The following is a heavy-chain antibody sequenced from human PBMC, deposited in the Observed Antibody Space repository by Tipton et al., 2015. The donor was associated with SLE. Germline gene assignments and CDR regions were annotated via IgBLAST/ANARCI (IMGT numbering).Heavy chain of an antibody. CDR2: IYYSGST. CDR3: ARGGASVLIRNCYFDY. Sequence: TLSLTCTVSGGSISSSNYYWGWIRQPPGKGLEWIGSIYYSGSTYYNPSLKSRVSISVDTPKNQFFLNLHSVTAADTAVYYCARGGASVLIRNCYFDYWGQGSLVTVSS. D-gene: IGHD2-8*01. V-gene: IGHV4-39*07. CDR1: GGSISSSNYY. J-gene: IGHJ4*01.